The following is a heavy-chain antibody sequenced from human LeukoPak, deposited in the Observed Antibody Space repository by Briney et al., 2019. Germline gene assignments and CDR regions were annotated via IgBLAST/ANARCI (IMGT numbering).Heavy chain of an antibody. CDR1: GFTFDDYG. CDR3: ARTYYDFWSGYPLDY. V-gene: IGHV3-20*04. J-gene: IGHJ4*02. Sequence: GGSLRLSCAASGFTFDDYGMSWVRQAPGKGLEWVSGINWNGGSTGYADSVKGRFTISRDNAKNSLYLQMNSLRAEDTAVYYCARTYYDFWSGYPLDYWGQGTLVTVSS. D-gene: IGHD3-3*01. CDR2: INWNGGST.